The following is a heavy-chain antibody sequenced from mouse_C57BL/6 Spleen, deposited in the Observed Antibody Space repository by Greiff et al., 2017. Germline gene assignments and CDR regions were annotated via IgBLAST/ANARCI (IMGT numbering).Heavy chain of an antibody. V-gene: IGHV1-18*01. D-gene: IGHD3-2*02. Sequence: VQLQQSGPELVKPGASVKIPCKASGYTFTDYNMDWVKQSHGKSLEWIGDINPNNGGTIYNQKFKGKATLTVDKSSSTAYMVLRSLTSEDTAVYYCGRWSSVTWFAYWGQGTLVTVSA. CDR3: GRWSSVTWFAY. CDR2: INPNNGGT. CDR1: GYTFTDYN. J-gene: IGHJ3*01.